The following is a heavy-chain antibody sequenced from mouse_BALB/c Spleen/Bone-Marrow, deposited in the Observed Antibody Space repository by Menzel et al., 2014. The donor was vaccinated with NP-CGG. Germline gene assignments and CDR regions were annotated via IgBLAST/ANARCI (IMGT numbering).Heavy chain of an antibody. CDR3: ARIYYDSHWYFDV. D-gene: IGHD2-4*01. Sequence: ESGPSLVKPSQPLSLPCSVTGDSITSGYWNWIRKFPGNKLEYMGYISYSGSTYYNPSLKSRISITRDTSKNQYYLQLNSVTTEDTATYYCARIYYDSHWYFDVWGAGTTVTVSS. CDR1: GDSITSGY. V-gene: IGHV3-8*02. CDR2: ISYSGST. J-gene: IGHJ1*01.